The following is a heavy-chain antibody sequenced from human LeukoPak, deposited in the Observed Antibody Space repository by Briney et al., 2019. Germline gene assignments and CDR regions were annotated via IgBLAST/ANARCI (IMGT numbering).Heavy chain of an antibody. CDR2: IYPGDSDT. D-gene: IGHD4-17*01. V-gene: IGHV5-51*01. CDR1: GYSFTSYW. J-gene: IGHJ4*02. CDR3: ASSTTVTTHFFDF. Sequence: PGESLKISCKGSGYSFTSYWIGWVRQMPGKGLEWMGIIYPGDSDTRYSPSFQGQVTISADKSIRTAYLQWSSLKASDTAMYFCASSTTVTTHFFDFWGQGTLVTVSS.